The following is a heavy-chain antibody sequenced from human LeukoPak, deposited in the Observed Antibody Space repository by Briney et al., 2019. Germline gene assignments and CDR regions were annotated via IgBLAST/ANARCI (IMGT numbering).Heavy chain of an antibody. CDR1: GVTFSSYA. CDR2: ISYDGGYQ. Sequence: GGSLRLSCGASGVTFSSYAMHWVRQAPGKGLEWVGDISYDGGYQSYAVSVRGRFTISRDNSKNTLFLQMNSLRPEDAAVYYCATESSLSNWGHGTLVTVSS. J-gene: IGHJ4*01. V-gene: IGHV3-30*04. CDR3: ATESSLSN. D-gene: IGHD3-16*02.